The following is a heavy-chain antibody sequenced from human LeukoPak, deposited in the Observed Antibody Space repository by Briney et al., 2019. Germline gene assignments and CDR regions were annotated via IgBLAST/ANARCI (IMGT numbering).Heavy chain of an antibody. CDR2: IIPIFGTA. CDR3: ATPEGGALDAFDI. J-gene: IGHJ3*02. CDR1: GGTFSSYA. Sequence: VASVKVSCKASGGTFSSYAISWVRQAPGQGLEWMGGIIPIFGTANYAQKSQGRVTITADESTSTAYMELSSLRSEDTAVYYCATPEGGALDAFDIWGQGTMVTVSS. D-gene: IGHD1-26*01. V-gene: IGHV1-69*01.